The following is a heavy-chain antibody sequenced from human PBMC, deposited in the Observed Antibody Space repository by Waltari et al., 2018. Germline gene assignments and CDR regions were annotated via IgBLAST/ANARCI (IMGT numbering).Heavy chain of an antibody. CDR2: VRGDGRT. CDR1: GDSMGSTDC. CDR3: ARDRGRGLYLDT. V-gene: IGHV4-4*02. Sequence: QLQLQESGPGLVRPSGTLSLICAVSGDSMGSTDCWSWVRQPPEKGLEWIGQVRGDGRTNYTPSSASRVIISLDTSTHHFALEMTSATAADTALYYCARDRGRGLYLDTWGQGILVTVAP. D-gene: IGHD2-15*01. J-gene: IGHJ4*02.